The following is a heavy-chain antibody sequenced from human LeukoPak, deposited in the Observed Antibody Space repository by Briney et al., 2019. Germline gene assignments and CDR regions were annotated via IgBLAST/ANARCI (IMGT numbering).Heavy chain of an antibody. CDR1: GYTLSELS. D-gene: IGHD3-22*01. Sequence: VASVKVSCKVSGYTLSELSMHWVRQAPGKGLEWMGGFDPEDGETIYAQKFQGRVTMTEDTSTDTAYMELSNLKSEDTAVYYCATAPYYYDSSGLDYWGQGALVTVSS. J-gene: IGHJ4*02. V-gene: IGHV1-24*01. CDR3: ATAPYYYDSSGLDY. CDR2: FDPEDGET.